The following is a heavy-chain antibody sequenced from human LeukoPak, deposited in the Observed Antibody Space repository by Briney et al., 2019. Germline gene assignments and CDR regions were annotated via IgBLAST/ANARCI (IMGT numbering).Heavy chain of an antibody. Sequence: ASVKVSCKASGYTFTGFYMHWGRQAPGQGLEWMGIINPSGGSTTYAQTFQGRVTMHRDTSTSRVSIARSRLRFRDPAGFYWRAGRGYCSGGSCYGDDSFDIWGQGTMVTVSS. D-gene: IGHD2-15*01. J-gene: IGHJ3*02. CDR2: INPSGGST. CDR1: GYTFTGFY. CDR3: RAGRGYCSGGSCYGDDSFDI. V-gene: IGHV1-46*01.